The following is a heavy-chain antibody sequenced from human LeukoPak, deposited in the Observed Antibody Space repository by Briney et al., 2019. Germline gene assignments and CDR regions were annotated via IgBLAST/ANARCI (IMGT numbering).Heavy chain of an antibody. CDR1: GGSFSGYY. CDR2: INHSGST. V-gene: IGHV4-34*01. J-gene: IGHJ4*02. CDR3: ARTPMVRGVPKFDY. Sequence: PSETLSLTCAVYGGSFSGYYWSWIRQPPGKGLEWIGEINHSGSTNYNPSLESRVTISVDTSKNQFSLKLSSVTAADTAVYYCARTPMVRGVPKFDYWGQGTLVTVSS. D-gene: IGHD3-10*01.